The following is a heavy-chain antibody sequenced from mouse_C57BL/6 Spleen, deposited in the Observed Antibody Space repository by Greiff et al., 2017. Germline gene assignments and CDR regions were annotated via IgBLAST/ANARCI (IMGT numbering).Heavy chain of an antibody. CDR1: GYTFTDYY. J-gene: IGHJ3*01. D-gene: IGHD1-1*01. CDR3: ARATYYGSSLFAY. V-gene: IGHV1-76*01. Sequence: QVQLQQSGAELVRPGASVKLSCKASGYTFTDYYINWVKQRPGQGLEWIARIYPGSGNTYYNEKFKGKATLTAEKSSSTAYMQLSSLTSEDSAVDFCARATYYGSSLFAYWGQGTLVTVSA. CDR2: IYPGSGNT.